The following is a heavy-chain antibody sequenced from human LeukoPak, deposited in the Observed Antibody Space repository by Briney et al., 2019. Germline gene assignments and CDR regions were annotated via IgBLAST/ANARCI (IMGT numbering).Heavy chain of an antibody. V-gene: IGHV1-2*02. Sequence: ASVKVSCKASGYTFTGYYMHWVRQAPGQGLEWMGWINPNSGGTNYAQKFQGRVTITRDTSISTAYMELSRLRSDDTAVYYCARAIPEGGFYYGMDVWGQGTTVTVSS. CDR1: GYTFTGYY. J-gene: IGHJ6*02. D-gene: IGHD1-26*01. CDR3: ARAIPEGGFYYGMDV. CDR2: INPNSGGT.